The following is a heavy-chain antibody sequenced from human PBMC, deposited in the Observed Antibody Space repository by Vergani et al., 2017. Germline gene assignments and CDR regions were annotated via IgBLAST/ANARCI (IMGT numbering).Heavy chain of an antibody. Sequence: QVQLQQWGAGLLKPSETLSLTCAVYGGSFSGYYWSWIRQPPGKGLEWIGEINHSGSTNYNPSLKSRVTISVDTSKNQFSLKLSSVTAADTAGYYCAREGYDFWSGYVETYYYYYMDVWGKGTTVTVSS. CDR1: GGSFSGYY. D-gene: IGHD3-3*01. J-gene: IGHJ6*03. CDR3: AREGYDFWSGYVETYYYYYMDV. CDR2: INHSGST. V-gene: IGHV4-34*01.